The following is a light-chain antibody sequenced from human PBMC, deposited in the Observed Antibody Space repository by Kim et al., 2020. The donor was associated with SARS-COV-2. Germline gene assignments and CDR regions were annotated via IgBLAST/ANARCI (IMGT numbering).Light chain of an antibody. J-gene: IGLJ2*01. CDR2: EVS. CDR3: SSYAGSNNLGV. Sequence: SVPLSCTGTSSDFGGYNHVSWYQQPPGKAPKLMIYEVSKRPSGVPDRFSGSKSGNTASLTVSGLQAEDEADYYCSSYAGSNNLGVFGGGTQLTVL. CDR1: SSDFGGYNH. V-gene: IGLV2-8*01.